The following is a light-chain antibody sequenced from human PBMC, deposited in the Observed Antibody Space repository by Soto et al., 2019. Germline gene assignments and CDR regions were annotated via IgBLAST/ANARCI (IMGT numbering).Light chain of an antibody. V-gene: IGKV3-20*01. CDR2: GAS. CDR3: QQYGSSGT. J-gene: IGKJ1*01. Sequence: EIVLTQSPGTLSLSPGERATLSCRASQSVSNNDLAWYQPKPGQAPRLLIYGASNRATGIPDRFSGSGSGTGFTLTISRLEPEDFAVYYCQQYGSSGTFGQGTKVEIK. CDR1: QSVSNND.